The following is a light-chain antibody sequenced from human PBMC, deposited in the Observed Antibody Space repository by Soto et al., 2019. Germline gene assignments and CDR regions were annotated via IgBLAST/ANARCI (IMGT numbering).Light chain of an antibody. Sequence: DIQLTQSPSFLSASVGDRVTITCRASQGISSFLAWYQQKPGRAPKLMIYAASTLQSGVPSRFSGSGSGTEFTLTISSLQPEDFATCYCQQLDNFPRTFGQGTKVEIK. J-gene: IGKJ1*01. V-gene: IGKV1-9*01. CDR3: QQLDNFPRT. CDR1: QGISSF. CDR2: AAS.